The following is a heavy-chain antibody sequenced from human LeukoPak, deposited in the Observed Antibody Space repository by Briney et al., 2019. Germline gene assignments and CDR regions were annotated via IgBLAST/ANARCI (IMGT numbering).Heavy chain of an antibody. D-gene: IGHD6-19*01. CDR2: INPNSGGA. CDR3: ARQASGGWYYDY. V-gene: IGHV1-2*02. Sequence: ASVTVSYKPSVYSFTDYYMHWVRQAPGQGLEWMGWINPNSGGAHYAQKFQGRVSMTRDTSISTIYMELSRLTSGDTAVYYCARQASGGWYYDYWGQGTLVTVSS. J-gene: IGHJ4*02. CDR1: VYSFTDYY.